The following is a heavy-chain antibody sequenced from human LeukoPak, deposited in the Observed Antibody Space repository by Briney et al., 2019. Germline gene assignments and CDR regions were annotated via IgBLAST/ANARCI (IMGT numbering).Heavy chain of an antibody. V-gene: IGHV3-21*04. J-gene: IGHJ4*02. CDR2: ISSSSSYI. CDR1: GFTFSRDS. CDR3: AKVGGIVVVPAVSYFDY. Sequence: ESGGGLVKPGGSLRLSRAASGFTFSRDSMNWVRQAPGKGLEWVSSISSSSSYIYYADSVKGRFTISRDNAKNSLYLQMNSLRAEDTAVYYCAKVGGIVVVPAVSYFDYWGQGTLVTVSS. D-gene: IGHD2-2*01.